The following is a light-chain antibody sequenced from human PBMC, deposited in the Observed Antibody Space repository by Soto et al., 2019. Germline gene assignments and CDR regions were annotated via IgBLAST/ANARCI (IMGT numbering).Light chain of an antibody. CDR1: QDINNH. V-gene: IGKV1-33*01. CDR2: DAS. J-gene: IGKJ5*01. Sequence: DIQMTQSPSSLSASVGDRVTITCQASQDINNHLNWYQQKPGKAPKLLIYDASNLETGVPSRFSGSGSGTDFTFNISSLQSADIGTYYCQQDDHPPAVGQATRLEIK. CDR3: QQDDHPPA.